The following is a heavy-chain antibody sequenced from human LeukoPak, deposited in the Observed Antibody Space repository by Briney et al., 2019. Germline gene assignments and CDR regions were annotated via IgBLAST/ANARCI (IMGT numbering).Heavy chain of an antibody. CDR3: ASSGFCSGGSCSLRYWYFDL. J-gene: IGHJ2*01. Sequence: GGSLRLSCAASGFTFSSYWMSWVRQAPGKGLEWVSSISGSGDSTFYADSVKGRFTLSRDNSKGTLYLQLNNLRAEDTAVYYCASSGFCSGGSCSLRYWYFDLWGRGTLVTVSS. CDR1: GFTFSSYW. D-gene: IGHD2-15*01. V-gene: IGHV3-23*01. CDR2: ISGSGDST.